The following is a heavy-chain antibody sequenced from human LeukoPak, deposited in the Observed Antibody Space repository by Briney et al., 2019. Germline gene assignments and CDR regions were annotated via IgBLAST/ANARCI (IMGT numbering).Heavy chain of an antibody. J-gene: IGHJ4*02. D-gene: IGHD6-13*01. CDR3: ARDGKGIAAAGTNY. V-gene: IGHV3-7*01. CDR2: IKQDGSEK. Sequence: GGSLRLSCAASGFTFSSYGMHWVRQAPGKGLEWVANIKQDGSEKYYVDSVKGRFTISRDNAKNSLYLQMNSLRAEDTAVYYCARDGKGIAAAGTNYWGQGTLVTVSS. CDR1: GFTFSSYG.